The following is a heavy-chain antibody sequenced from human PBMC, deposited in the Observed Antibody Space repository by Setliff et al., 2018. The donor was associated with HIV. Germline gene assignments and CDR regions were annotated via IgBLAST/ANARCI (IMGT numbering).Heavy chain of an antibody. Sequence: GGSLRLSCAASGFTVSSNYMSWVRQAPGKGLEWVSVIYSGGSTYYADSVRGRFTISRDNSKNTLDLQMNSLRVDDTAVYYCAKGSGYLFCSDYWGQGTLVTVSS. J-gene: IGHJ4*02. V-gene: IGHV3-53*01. CDR3: AKGSGYLFCSDY. CDR1: GFTVSSNY. D-gene: IGHD3-22*01. CDR2: IYSGGST.